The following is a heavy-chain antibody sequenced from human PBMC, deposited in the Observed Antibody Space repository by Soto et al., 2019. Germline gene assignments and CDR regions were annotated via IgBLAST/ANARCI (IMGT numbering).Heavy chain of an antibody. J-gene: IGHJ6*03. CDR3: ARSPIEYCSSTSCYSSDYYYYMDV. CDR1: GGSISSGGYY. Sequence: SETLSLTCTVSGGSISSGGYYWSWIRQHPGKGLEWIGYIYYSGSTYYNPSLKSRVTIAVDTSKNQFSLKLSSVTAADTAVYYCARSPIEYCSSTSCYSSDYYYYMDVCGKGPTVTVSS. V-gene: IGHV4-31*03. CDR2: IYYSGST. D-gene: IGHD2-2*02.